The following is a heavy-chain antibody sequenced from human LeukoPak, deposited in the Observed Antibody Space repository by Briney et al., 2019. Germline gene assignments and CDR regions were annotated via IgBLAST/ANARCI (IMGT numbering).Heavy chain of an antibody. D-gene: IGHD3-22*01. CDR1: GFTVSSNY. J-gene: IGHJ5*02. CDR3: ARVVFDQNNWFDP. Sequence: PGGSLRLSCAASGFTVSSNYMSWVRQAPGKGLEWVSVIYSGGSTYYADSVKGRFTISRDNSKNTLYLQMNSLRAEDTAVYYCARVVFDQNNWFDPWGQGTLVTVSS. V-gene: IGHV3-66*02. CDR2: IYSGGST.